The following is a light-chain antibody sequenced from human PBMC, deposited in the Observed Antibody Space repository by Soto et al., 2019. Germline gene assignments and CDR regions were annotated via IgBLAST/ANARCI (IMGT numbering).Light chain of an antibody. V-gene: IGLV2-11*01. CDR3: CSYAGRDTLYG. CDR1: STDVGGYNY. CDR2: DVS. Sequence: QSVLTQPRSVSGSPGQSVTISCTGTSTDVGGYNYVSWYQQHPGKVPKLMLYDVSKRPSGVPDRFSGSKSGNTASLTISGLQAEEEADYECCSYAGRDTLYGFGSGTKVTVL. J-gene: IGLJ1*01.